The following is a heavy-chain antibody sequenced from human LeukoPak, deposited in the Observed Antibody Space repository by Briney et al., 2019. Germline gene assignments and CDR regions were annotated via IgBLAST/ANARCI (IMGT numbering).Heavy chain of an antibody. Sequence: PGGTLRLSCAASGFTFRNYGMTWVRQAPGKGLEWVSAITGNRISTYYADSVKGRFTISRDNSKNTLYLQMNSLRAEDTAVYYCAGRYDSSGYPLHWGQGTLVTVSS. CDR1: GFTFRNYG. D-gene: IGHD3-22*01. CDR3: AGRYDSSGYPLH. V-gene: IGHV3-23*01. J-gene: IGHJ4*02. CDR2: ITGNRIST.